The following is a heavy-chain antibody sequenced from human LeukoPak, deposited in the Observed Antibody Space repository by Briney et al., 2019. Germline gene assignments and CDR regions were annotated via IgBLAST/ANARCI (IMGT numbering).Heavy chain of an antibody. CDR2: IIPIFGIA. CDR1: GGTFSSYA. Sequence: GSSVKVSCKASGGTFSSYAISWVRQAPGQGLEWLGRIIPIFGIANYAQKFQGRVTITADKSTSTAYMELSSLRSEDTAVYYCARGDCSSASRSFDYWGQGTLVTVSS. V-gene: IGHV1-69*04. CDR3: ARGDCSSASRSFDY. J-gene: IGHJ4*02. D-gene: IGHD2-2*01.